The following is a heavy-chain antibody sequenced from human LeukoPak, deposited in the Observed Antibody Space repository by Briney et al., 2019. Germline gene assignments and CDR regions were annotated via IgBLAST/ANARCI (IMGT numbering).Heavy chain of an antibody. J-gene: IGHJ5*02. V-gene: IGHV4-34*01. CDR1: GGSFSGYY. CDR2: INHSGST. CDR3: ARGRRQHIVVVTTRGNWLDP. D-gene: IGHD2-21*02. Sequence: SETLSLTCAVYGGSFSGYYWSWIRQPPGKGLEWIGEINHSGSTNYNPSLKSRVTISVDTSKNQFSLKLSSVTAADTAVYYCARGRRQHIVVVTTRGNWLDPWGQGTLVTVSS.